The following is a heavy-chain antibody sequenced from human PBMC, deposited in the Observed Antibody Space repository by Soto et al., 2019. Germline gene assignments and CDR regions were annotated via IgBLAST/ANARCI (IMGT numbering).Heavy chain of an antibody. Sequence: ASVKVSCKASGYTFTSYGISWVRQAPGQGLEWMGWISAYNGNTNYAQKLQGRVTMTTDTPTSTAYMELRSLRSDDTAVYYCARDGFRVTAITHYFDYWGQGTLVTVSS. CDR2: ISAYNGNT. CDR3: ARDGFRVTAITHYFDY. J-gene: IGHJ4*02. D-gene: IGHD2-21*02. CDR1: GYTFTSYG. V-gene: IGHV1-18*04.